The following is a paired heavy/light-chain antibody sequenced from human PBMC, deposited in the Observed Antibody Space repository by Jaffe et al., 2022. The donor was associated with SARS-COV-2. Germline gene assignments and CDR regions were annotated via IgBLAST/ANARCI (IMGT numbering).Light chain of an antibody. CDR1: QGVSGSS. V-gene: IGKV3-20*01. J-gene: IGKJ3*01. CDR3: QQYGDSLT. CDR2: DAS. Sequence: EIVLTQSPGTLSLSPGERATLSCRASQGVSGSSLAWYQQKPGQAPRLLISDASNRATGIPDRFSGSGSGTDFSLTISRLEPEDFAVYYCQQYGDSLTFGPGTKVDFK.
Heavy chain of an antibody. Sequence: EVQLVQSGAEVKKPGESLKISCKASGYSFTNYWIGWVRQMPGKGLEWMGFIYPGDSVTRYSPSFQGQVTISADKSISTTSLQWSSLKASDTAMYYCARPIGLFYGSRSYYKSFFDIWGHGTMVTVSS. V-gene: IGHV5-51*01. CDR1: GYSFTNYW. CDR3: ARPIGLFYGSRSYYKSFFDI. D-gene: IGHD3-10*01. CDR2: IYPGDSVT. J-gene: IGHJ3*02.